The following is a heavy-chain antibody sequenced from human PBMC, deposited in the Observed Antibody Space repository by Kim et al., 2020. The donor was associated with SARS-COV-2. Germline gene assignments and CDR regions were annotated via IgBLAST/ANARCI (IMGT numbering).Heavy chain of an antibody. CDR3: ARGLYNWNYLCY. D-gene: IGHD1-20*01. CDR2: MNPNSGNT. CDR1: GYTFTSYD. Sequence: ASVKVSCKASGYTFTSYDINWVRQDTGQGLEWMGWMNPNSGNTGYAQKFQGRVTMTRNTSISTAYMELSSLRSEDTAVYYCARGLYNWNYLCYWGQGTLVTVSS. J-gene: IGHJ4*02. V-gene: IGHV1-8*01.